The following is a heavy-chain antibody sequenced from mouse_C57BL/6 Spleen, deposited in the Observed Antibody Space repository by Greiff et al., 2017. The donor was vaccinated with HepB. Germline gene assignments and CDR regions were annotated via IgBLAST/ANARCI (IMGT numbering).Heavy chain of an antibody. D-gene: IGHD1-1*01. CDR3: AREVLRVGYFDV. J-gene: IGHJ1*03. Sequence: QVHVKQSGAELVKPGASVKMSCKASGYTFTSYWITWVKQRPGQGLEWIGDIYPGSGSTNYNEKFKSKATLTVDTSSSTAYMQLSSLTSEDSAVYYCAREVLRVGYFDVWGTGTTVTVSS. CDR1: GYTFTSYW. CDR2: IYPGSGST. V-gene: IGHV1-55*01.